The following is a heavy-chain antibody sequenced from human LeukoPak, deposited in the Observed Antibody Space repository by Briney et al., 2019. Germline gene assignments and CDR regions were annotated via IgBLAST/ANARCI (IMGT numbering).Heavy chain of an antibody. Sequence: ASVKVSCKASGYTFTGYYMHWVRQAPGQGLEWMGRINPNSGGTNYAQKLQGRVTMTRDTSISTAYMELSRLRSDDTAVYYCASGRSIAAAGHVGTFDYWGQGTLVTVSS. CDR2: INPNSGGT. CDR1: GYTFTGYY. D-gene: IGHD6-13*01. J-gene: IGHJ4*02. CDR3: ASGRSIAAAGHVGTFDY. V-gene: IGHV1-2*06.